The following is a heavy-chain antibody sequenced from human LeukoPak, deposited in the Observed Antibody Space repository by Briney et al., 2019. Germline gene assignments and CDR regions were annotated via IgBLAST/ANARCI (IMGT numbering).Heavy chain of an antibody. Sequence: PGRSLRLSCAAPGFTFSSYGMHWVRQAPGKGLEWVAVISYDGSNKYYADSVKGRFTISRDNSKNTLYLQMNSLRAEDTAVYYCAKDGAGYCSGGSCYPLDYWGQGTLVTVSS. V-gene: IGHV3-30*18. J-gene: IGHJ4*02. CDR1: GFTFSSYG. CDR3: AKDGAGYCSGGSCYPLDY. CDR2: ISYDGSNK. D-gene: IGHD2-15*01.